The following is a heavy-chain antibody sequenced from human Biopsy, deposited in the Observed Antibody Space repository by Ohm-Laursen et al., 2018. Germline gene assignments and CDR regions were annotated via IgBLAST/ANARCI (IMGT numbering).Heavy chain of an antibody. D-gene: IGHD2-8*02. CDR2: INQGGSEN. CDR1: EFTFDTYW. J-gene: IGHJ5*02. Sequence: SLRLSCAASEFTFDTYWMSWVRQAPGKGLEWVANINQGGSENYYVESVKGRFTISRDNAKNSLYLQMNSLRAEDTAVYYCARDSLVGGLSWGQGTLVTVSS. CDR3: ARDSLVGGLS. V-gene: IGHV3-7*01.